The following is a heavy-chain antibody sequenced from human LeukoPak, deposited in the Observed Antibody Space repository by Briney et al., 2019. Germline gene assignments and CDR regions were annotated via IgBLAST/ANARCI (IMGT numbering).Heavy chain of an antibody. D-gene: IGHD3-22*01. CDR2: IYSDGST. CDR3: ARLPIVVITSGGY. CDR1: GFTFGPYT. J-gene: IGHJ4*02. V-gene: IGHV3-53*01. Sequence: GGSLRLSCAASGFTFGPYTMTWVRQAPGEGLEWLSVIYSDGSTYYADSVKGRFTILRDNSKNTLYLQMNSLRAEDTAVYYCARLPIVVITSGGYWGQGTLVTVSS.